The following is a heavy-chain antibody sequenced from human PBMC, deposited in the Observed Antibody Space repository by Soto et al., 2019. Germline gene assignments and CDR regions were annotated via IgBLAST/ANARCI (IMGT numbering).Heavy chain of an antibody. CDR3: ARVAYGSSTLFDY. CDR1: GYFFSSDYF. CDR2: VYQSGST. V-gene: IGHV4-38-2*01. Sequence: SETLSLTCAVSGYFFSSDYFWGWIRQPPGKGLEWIGSVYQSGSTYYNPSLKSRVSTSVDTSKNQFSLKLSSVTAADTAVYYCARVAYGSSTLFDYWGRGALVTVSS. J-gene: IGHJ4*02. D-gene: IGHD6-13*01.